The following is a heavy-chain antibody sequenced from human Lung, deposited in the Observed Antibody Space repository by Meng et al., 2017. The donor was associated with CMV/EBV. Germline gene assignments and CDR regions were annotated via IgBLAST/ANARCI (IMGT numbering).Heavy chain of an antibody. CDR2: IKQDGSEK. V-gene: IGHV3-7*01. CDR1: GFTFSSYW. D-gene: IGHD6-13*01. Sequence: GGSLRLXCAASGFTFSSYWMSWVRQAPGKGLEWVANIKQDGSEKYYVDSVRGRFTISRDNAKNSLYLQMNSLRAEDTAAYYCARDRDSRWLWSYFDYWGQGTLVTVSS. J-gene: IGHJ4*02. CDR3: ARDRDSRWLWSYFDY.